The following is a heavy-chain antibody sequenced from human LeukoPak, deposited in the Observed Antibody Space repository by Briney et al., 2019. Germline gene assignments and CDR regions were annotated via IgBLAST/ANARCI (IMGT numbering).Heavy chain of an antibody. CDR3: ARVGSGGWYRGRVAYFDY. Sequence: SETLSLTCTVSGGSISSYYWSWIRQPAGKGLEWIGRIYTSGSTNYNPSLKSRVTISVDTSKNQFSLKLSSVTAAATAVYYCARVGSGGWYRGRVAYFDYWGQGTLVTVSS. D-gene: IGHD6-19*01. V-gene: IGHV4-4*07. CDR1: GGSISSYY. CDR2: IYTSGST. J-gene: IGHJ4*02.